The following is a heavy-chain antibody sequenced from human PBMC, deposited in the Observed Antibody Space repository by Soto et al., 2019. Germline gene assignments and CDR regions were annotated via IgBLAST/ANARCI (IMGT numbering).Heavy chain of an antibody. J-gene: IGHJ1*01. V-gene: IGHV4-34*01. Sequence: QVQLQQWGAGLLKPSETLSLPCAVYSGSFSGYYWSLIRQPPGKGLGWIGEINHSGSTNYNPSLKSPITILVETFKNLFSLKLSSVSAANSAVYYCVRDKCPAMVRGVNVGFHYWGLSTLVAVAS. CDR2: INHSGST. CDR3: VRDKCPAMVRGVNVGFHY. CDR1: SGSFSGYY. D-gene: IGHD3-10*01.